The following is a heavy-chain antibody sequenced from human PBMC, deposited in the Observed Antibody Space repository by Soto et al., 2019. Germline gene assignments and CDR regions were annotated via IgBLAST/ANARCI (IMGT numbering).Heavy chain of an antibody. D-gene: IGHD4-17*01. CDR3: AREAVTPDWFDP. CDR2: ISADNGNT. CDR1: GYTFTTYG. V-gene: IGHV1-18*01. Sequence: QVQLVQSGAEVKKPGASVKVSCKASGYTFTTYGISWVRQAPGQGLEWLGWISADNGNTKYAQKVQGRVTMPTDTSTSTAYMELRSLRSDDTAVYYCAREAVTPDWFDPWGQGTLVTVSS. J-gene: IGHJ5*02.